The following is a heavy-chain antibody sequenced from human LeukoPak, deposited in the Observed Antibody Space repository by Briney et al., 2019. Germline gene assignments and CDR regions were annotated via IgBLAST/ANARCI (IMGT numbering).Heavy chain of an antibody. CDR2: IYYSGST. J-gene: IGHJ3*02. V-gene: IGHV4-59*01. CDR3: ARSSGGSWYDAFDI. CDR1: GGSISSYY. D-gene: IGHD2-15*01. Sequence: SETLSLTCTVSGGSISSYYWSWIRQPPGKGLEWIGYIYYSGSTNYNPSLKSRVTTSVDTSKNQFSLKLSSVTAADTAVYYCARSSGGSWYDAFDIWGQGTMVTVSS.